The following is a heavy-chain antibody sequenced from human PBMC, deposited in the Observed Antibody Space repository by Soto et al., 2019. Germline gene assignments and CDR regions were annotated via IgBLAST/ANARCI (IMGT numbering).Heavy chain of an antibody. V-gene: IGHV3-33*06. Sequence: QVQLVESGGGVVQPGRSLRLSCAASGFTFNSFGMHWVRQAPGKGLEWVAVIWYDGSNKYYADSVKGRFTVSRDNSKNTLYLQMNSLRAEDTAVYYCAKDNRVATTIGYWGQGTLVTVSS. CDR3: AKDNRVATTIGY. J-gene: IGHJ4*02. D-gene: IGHD5-12*01. CDR2: IWYDGSNK. CDR1: GFTFNSFG.